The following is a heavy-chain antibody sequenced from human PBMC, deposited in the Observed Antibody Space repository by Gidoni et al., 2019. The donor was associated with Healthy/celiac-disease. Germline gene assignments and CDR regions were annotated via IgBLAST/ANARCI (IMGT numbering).Heavy chain of an antibody. CDR2: IKQDGSEK. CDR1: GFTFSSYW. J-gene: IGHJ3*02. Sequence: EVQSVEYGGGWVQPGGPLRLSCAASGFTFSSYWMSWVRQAPGKGLEWVANIKQDGSEKYYVDSVKDRFTISRDNAKNSLYLQMNSLRAEDTAVYYCARDSSSGWYTPDAFDIWGQGTMVTVSS. CDR3: ARDSSSGWYTPDAFDI. D-gene: IGHD6-19*01. V-gene: IGHV3-7*01.